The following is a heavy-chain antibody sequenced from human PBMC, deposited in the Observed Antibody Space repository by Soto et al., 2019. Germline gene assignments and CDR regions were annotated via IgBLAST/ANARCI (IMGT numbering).Heavy chain of an antibody. CDR2: INAGNGNT. CDR3: ARSRGVDPYGDYYPFY. CDR1: GYTFTSYA. J-gene: IGHJ4*02. V-gene: IGHV1-3*01. Sequence: ASVKVSCKASGYTFTSYAMHWVRQAPGQRLEWMGWINAGNGNTKYSQKFQGRVTITRDTSASTAYMELSSLRSEDTAVYYCARSRGVDPYGDYYPFYWGQGTLVTAPQ. D-gene: IGHD4-17*01.